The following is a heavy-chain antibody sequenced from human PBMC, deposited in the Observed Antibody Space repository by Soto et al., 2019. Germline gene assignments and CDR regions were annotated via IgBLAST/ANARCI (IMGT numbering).Heavy chain of an antibody. V-gene: IGHV1-18*01. CDR3: ARASGSSYWIDP. CDR2: MNPNNGNT. Sequence: ASVKVSCKASGYTFTSYDINWVRQATGQGLEWMGWMNPNNGNTNYAQKLQGRVTMTTDTSTSTAYMELRSLRSDDTAVYYCARASGSSYWIDPRGQGTLVTVSS. D-gene: IGHD1-26*01. CDR1: GYTFTSYD. J-gene: IGHJ5*02.